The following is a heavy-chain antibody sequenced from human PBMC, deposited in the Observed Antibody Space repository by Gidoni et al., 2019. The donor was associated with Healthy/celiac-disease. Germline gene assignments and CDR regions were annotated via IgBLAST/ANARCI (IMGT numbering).Heavy chain of an antibody. D-gene: IGHD3-9*01. Sequence: EVQLLESGGGLVQPGGSLRLSSAASGFTFSSYAMSWVRQGPGKGLEWVSAISGSGGSTYYADSVKGRFTISRDNSKNTLYLQMNSLRAEDTAVYYCASPLYDILTGYYDQYFDYWGQGTLVTVSS. V-gene: IGHV3-23*01. CDR2: ISGSGGST. CDR1: GFTFSSYA. J-gene: IGHJ4*02. CDR3: ASPLYDILTGYYDQYFDY.